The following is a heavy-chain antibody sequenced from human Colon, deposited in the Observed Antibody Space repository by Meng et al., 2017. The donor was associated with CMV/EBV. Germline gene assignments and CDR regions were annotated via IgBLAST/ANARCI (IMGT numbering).Heavy chain of an antibody. CDR2: IYHSGST. D-gene: IGHD6-6*01. V-gene: IGHV4-38-2*02. J-gene: IGHJ1*01. Sequence: ESLKISCTVSGYSISSGYYWGWIRQPPGKGLEWIGSIYHSGSTYYNPSLKSRVTISVDTSKNQFSLKLSSVTAADTAVYYCARTPYSSSGYFQHWGQGTLVTVSS. CDR3: ARTPYSSSGYFQH. CDR1: GYSISSGYY.